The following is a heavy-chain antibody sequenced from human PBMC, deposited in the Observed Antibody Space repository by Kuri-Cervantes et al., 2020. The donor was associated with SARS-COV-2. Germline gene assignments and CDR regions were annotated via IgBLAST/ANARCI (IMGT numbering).Heavy chain of an antibody. Sequence: GSLRLSCAVYGGSFSGYYWSWIRQPPGKGLEWIGEINHSGSTNYNPSLKSRVTISVDTSKNQFSLKLSSVTAADTAVYYCARGRRGVPATVFDHWGQGTLVTVSS. CDR2: INHSGST. D-gene: IGHD2-2*01. J-gene: IGHJ4*02. V-gene: IGHV4-34*01. CDR1: GGSFSGYY. CDR3: ARGRRGVPATVFDH.